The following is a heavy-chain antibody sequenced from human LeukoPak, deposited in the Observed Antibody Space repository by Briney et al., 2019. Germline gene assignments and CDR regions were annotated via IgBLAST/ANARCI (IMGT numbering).Heavy chain of an antibody. V-gene: IGHV3-30-3*01. CDR3: AKDGLIIVVVVAAPHYFDY. Sequence: GGSLRLSCAASGFTFSSYAMHWVRQAPGKGLEWVAVISYDGSNKYYADSVKGRFTISRDNSKNTLYLQMNSLRAEDTAVYYCAKDGLIIVVVVAAPHYFDYWGQGTLVTVSS. D-gene: IGHD2-15*01. J-gene: IGHJ4*02. CDR2: ISYDGSNK. CDR1: GFTFSSYA.